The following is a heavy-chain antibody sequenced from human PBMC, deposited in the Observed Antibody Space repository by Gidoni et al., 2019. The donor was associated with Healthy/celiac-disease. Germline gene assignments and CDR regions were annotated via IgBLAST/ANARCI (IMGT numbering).Heavy chain of an antibody. V-gene: IGHV3-30*18. CDR3: AKTYYYDSSGYYQGFDAFDI. CDR1: GFTFSSYG. D-gene: IGHD3-22*01. CDR2: ISYDGSNK. Sequence: QVRLVESGGGVVQPGRSLRLSCAASGFTFSSYGMHWVRQAPGKGLEWVAVISYDGSNKYYADSVKGRFTISRDNSKNTLYLQMNSLRAEDTAVYYCAKTYYYDSSGYYQGFDAFDIWGQGTMVTVSS. J-gene: IGHJ3*02.